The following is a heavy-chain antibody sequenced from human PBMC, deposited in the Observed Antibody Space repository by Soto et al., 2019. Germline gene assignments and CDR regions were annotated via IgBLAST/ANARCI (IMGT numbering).Heavy chain of an antibody. CDR2: ISAYNGNT. CDR3: ARDGMGGTIGVDWYYFDY. V-gene: IGHV1-18*01. CDR1: GYTFTSYG. J-gene: IGHJ4*02. D-gene: IGHD6-19*01. Sequence: QVQLVQSGAEVKKPGASVKVSCKASGYTFTSYGISWVRQAPGQGLEWMGWISAYNGNTNYAQKLQGRVTMTTDTSTSTAYMELRSRRSDDTAVYYCARDGMGGTIGVDWYYFDYWGQGTLVTVSS.